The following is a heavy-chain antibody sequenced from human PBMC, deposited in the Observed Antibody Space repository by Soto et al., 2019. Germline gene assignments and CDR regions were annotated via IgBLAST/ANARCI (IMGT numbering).Heavy chain of an antibody. D-gene: IGHD6-19*01. V-gene: IGHV3-30*18. J-gene: IGHJ4*02. CDR1: GCAVSGGG. Sequence: GGCVRLCGAAGGCAVSGGGRHWVRQAPGKGLEWVAVISYDGSNKYYADSVKGRFTISRDNSKNTLYLQMNSLRAEDTAVYYCAKAVQWLDLAYFAYRGQGTLVTVSS. CDR2: ISYDGSNK. CDR3: AKAVQWLDLAYFAY.